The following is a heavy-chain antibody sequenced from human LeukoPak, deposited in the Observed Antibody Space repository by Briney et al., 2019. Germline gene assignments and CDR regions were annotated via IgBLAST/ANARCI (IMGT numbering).Heavy chain of an antibody. CDR2: GDYSGGK. D-gene: IGHD6-19*01. V-gene: IGHV4-39*07. J-gene: IGHJ4*02. CDR1: GDSFSSVIDY. CDR3: AGERGEEYSSGWYKTNFFDN. Sequence: SETLSLTCTVSGDSFSSVIDYWAWIRQPPGKGLEWIASGDYSGGKYYNPSLESRVAISTDMSKSQISLKLTSVTGADTAVYYCAGERGEEYSSGWYKTNFFDNWGQGIRVTVSS.